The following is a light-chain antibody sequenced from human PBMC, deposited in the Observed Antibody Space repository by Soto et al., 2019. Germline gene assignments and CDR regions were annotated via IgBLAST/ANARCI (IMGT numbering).Light chain of an antibody. V-gene: IGKV3D-15*01. CDR1: QSVSTN. J-gene: IGKJ1*01. CDR3: QHYNNWPPWT. CDR2: GAS. Sequence: EVVMTQTPATLSMSPGERATLSCRASQSVSTNLAWYQQKPGQAPRLLIYGASTRATGIPARFSGSGSGRDFTLTISSLQSEDFAVYYCQHYNNWPPWTFGQGTKVEVK.